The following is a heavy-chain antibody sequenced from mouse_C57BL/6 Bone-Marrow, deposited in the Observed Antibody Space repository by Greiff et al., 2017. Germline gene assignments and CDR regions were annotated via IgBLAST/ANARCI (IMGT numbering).Heavy chain of an antibody. CDR2: IDPANGDT. CDR3: TTYSAMDY. Sequence: VQLQQSGAELVRPGASVKLSCTASGFNIKDDYMHWVKQRPEQGLEWIGWIDPANGDTEYASKFQGKATIPADTSSNTAYLQLSSLTSEDTAVYYCTTYSAMDYWGQGTSVTVAS. V-gene: IGHV14-4*01. CDR1: GFNIKDDY. J-gene: IGHJ4*01.